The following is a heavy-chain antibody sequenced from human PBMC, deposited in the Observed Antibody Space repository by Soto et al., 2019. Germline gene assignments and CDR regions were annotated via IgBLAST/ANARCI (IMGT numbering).Heavy chain of an antibody. Sequence: ASVKVSCKASGYTFTSYAMHWVRQAPGQRLEWMVWINAGNGNTKYSQKFQGRVTITRDTSASTAYMELSSLRSEDTAVYEFAKGLYASGWSFLDYWAQGTLAPVSP. D-gene: IGHD6-19*01. CDR1: GYTFTSYA. V-gene: IGHV1-3*01. CDR2: INAGNGNT. CDR3: AKGLYASGWSFLDY. J-gene: IGHJ4*02.